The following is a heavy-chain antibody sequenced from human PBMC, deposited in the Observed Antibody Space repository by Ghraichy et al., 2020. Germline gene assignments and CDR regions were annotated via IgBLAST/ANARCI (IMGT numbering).Heavy chain of an antibody. J-gene: IGHJ5*02. V-gene: IGHV4-34*01. Sequence: SETLSLTCAVYGGSFSGYYWSWIRQPPGKGLEWIGEINHSGSTNYNPSLKSRVTISVDTSKNQFSLKLSSVTAADTAVYYCARARPYYDSSGYYQSWFDPWGQGTLVTVSS. CDR3: ARARPYYDSSGYYQSWFDP. D-gene: IGHD3-22*01. CDR1: GGSFSGYY. CDR2: INHSGST.